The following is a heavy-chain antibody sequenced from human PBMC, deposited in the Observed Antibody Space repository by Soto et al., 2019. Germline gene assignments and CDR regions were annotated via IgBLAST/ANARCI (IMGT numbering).Heavy chain of an antibody. Sequence: EVQLVESGGGLVKPGGSLRLSCAASGFTFSNAWMSWVRQAPGKGLEWVGRIKSKTDGGTTDYAAPVKGRFTISRDDSQNTLYLQMNSLKTEDTAVYYCTTDSLLYYYGSGRDDYWGQGTLVTVSS. V-gene: IGHV3-15*01. J-gene: IGHJ4*02. CDR1: GFTFSNAW. CDR2: IKSKTDGGTT. CDR3: TTDSLLYYYGSGRDDY. D-gene: IGHD3-10*01.